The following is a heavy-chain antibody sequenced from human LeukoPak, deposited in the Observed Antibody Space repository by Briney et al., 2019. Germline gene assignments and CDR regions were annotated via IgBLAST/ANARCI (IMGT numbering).Heavy chain of an antibody. CDR1: GYTFTNYD. J-gene: IGHJ4*02. V-gene: IGHV1-18*01. CDR2: ISAYNGNT. Sequence: ASVKVSCKASGYTFTNYDINWVRQVTGQGLEWMGWISAYNGNTNYAQKLQGRVTMTTETSTSTAYMELRSLRSDDTAVYYCAREGPYLYYLDYWGQGTLVTVSS. D-gene: IGHD2-21*01. CDR3: AREGPYLYYLDY.